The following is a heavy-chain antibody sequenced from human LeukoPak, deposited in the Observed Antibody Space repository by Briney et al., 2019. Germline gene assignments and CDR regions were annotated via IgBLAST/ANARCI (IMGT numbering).Heavy chain of an antibody. V-gene: IGHV3-64*02. J-gene: IGHJ4*02. Sequence: GGSLRLPCAASGFSFSTFSMNWVRQAPGKELEYVSMISGNGRSITYADSVKGRFTVSRDNSKNTLYLQMGSLRAEDTAVYYCARERSGYYFDYWGQGTLVTVSS. CDR3: ARERSGYYFDY. D-gene: IGHD3-22*01. CDR2: ISGNGRSI. CDR1: GFSFSTFS.